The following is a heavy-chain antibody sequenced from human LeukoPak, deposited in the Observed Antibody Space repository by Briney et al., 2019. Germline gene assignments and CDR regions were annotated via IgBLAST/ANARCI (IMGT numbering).Heavy chain of an antibody. CDR2: ISGSGGTT. J-gene: IGHJ4*02. V-gene: IGHV3-23*01. D-gene: IGHD3-10*01. Sequence: GGSLRLSCAASGFTFSNYAMNWVRQAPGKGLEWVSTISGSGGTTYYADSVEGRFTISRDNSKNTLYLQMNSLRAEDTAVYYCAKDSTYYSGSGSYYRGPTFDYWGQGTLVTVSS. CDR1: GFTFSNYA. CDR3: AKDSTYYSGSGSYYRGPTFDY.